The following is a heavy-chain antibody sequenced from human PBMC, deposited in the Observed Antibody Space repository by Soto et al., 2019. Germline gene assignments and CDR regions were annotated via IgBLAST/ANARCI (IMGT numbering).Heavy chain of an antibody. J-gene: IGHJ4*02. CDR3: ARAGYSYGIPNDY. Sequence: GGSLRLSCAASGFTFSSYAMSWVRQAPGKGLEWVSAISGSGGSTYYADSVKGRFTISRDNSKNTLYLQMNSLRAEDTAVYYCARAGYSYGIPNDYWGQGTLVTVSS. CDR1: GFTFSSYA. D-gene: IGHD5-18*01. V-gene: IGHV3-23*01. CDR2: ISGSGGST.